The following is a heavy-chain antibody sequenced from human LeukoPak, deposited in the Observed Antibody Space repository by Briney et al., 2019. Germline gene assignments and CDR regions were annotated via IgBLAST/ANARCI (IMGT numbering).Heavy chain of an antibody. V-gene: IGHV3-21*01. Sequence: GSLRLSCAASGFTFSSYSMNWVRQAPGKGLEWVSSISSSSSNIYYADSVKGRFTISRDNAKNSLYLQMNSLRVEDTAVYYCARCTTGRTFGSLREIKRSREIDYWGQGTLVIVSS. CDR3: ARCTTGRTFGSLREIKRSREIDY. D-gene: IGHD1-1*01. CDR1: GFTFSSYS. J-gene: IGHJ4*02. CDR2: ISSSSSNI.